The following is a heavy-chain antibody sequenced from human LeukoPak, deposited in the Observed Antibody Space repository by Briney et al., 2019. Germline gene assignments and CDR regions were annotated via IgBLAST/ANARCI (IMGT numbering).Heavy chain of an antibody. V-gene: IGHV1-69*04. CDR3: ARELTPGGFDY. Sequence: SVKVSCKASGGTFSSYAISWVRQAPGQGLEWMGRIIPILGIANYAQKFQGRVTITADKSTSTAYMELSSLRSEDTAVYYCARELTPGGFDYWGQGTLVTVSS. CDR1: GGTFSSYA. D-gene: IGHD2-8*01. J-gene: IGHJ4*02. CDR2: IIPILGIA.